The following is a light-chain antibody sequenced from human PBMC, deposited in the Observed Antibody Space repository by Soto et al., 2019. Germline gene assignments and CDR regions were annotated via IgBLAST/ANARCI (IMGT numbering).Light chain of an antibody. V-gene: IGKV3-20*01. CDR3: IQFGSSIPHT. CDR2: GAS. CDR1: QVIGSRY. J-gene: IGKJ2*01. Sequence: EIVMTQSPVTLSLSPGERATISCRASQVIGSRYLAWYHQKSGQAPRLLIYGASSRATGIPDMFSGSGSGTDFTLTISRLVHDDFGLYCCIQFGSSIPHTCGQGTKLEIK.